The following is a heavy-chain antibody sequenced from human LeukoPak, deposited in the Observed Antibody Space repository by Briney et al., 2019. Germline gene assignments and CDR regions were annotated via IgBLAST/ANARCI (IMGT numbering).Heavy chain of an antibody. V-gene: IGHV4-34*01. D-gene: IGHD5-12*01. CDR3: ARGRKWLRSYYFDY. CDR1: AGSFSGYY. CDR2: TNHSGST. Sequence: PSETLSLTCAVYAGSFSGYYWSWHRQPPGRGLEWIGETNHSGSTNYNPSLKSRVTISVDTSKNQFSLKLSSVTAADTAVYYCARGRKWLRSYYFDYWGQGTLVTVSS. J-gene: IGHJ4*02.